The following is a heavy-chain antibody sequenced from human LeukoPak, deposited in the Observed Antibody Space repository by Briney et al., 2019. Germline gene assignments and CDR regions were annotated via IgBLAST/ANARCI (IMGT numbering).Heavy chain of an antibody. CDR3: AKGVGTGMAYHNGIDV. Sequence: GGSLRLSCAASGFTFSGYAMTWVRQVPGKGLEWVSTITDSGARTYYADSVKGRFTISRDNSQNTLDLQMNSLRGEDTAIYYCAKGVGTGMAYHNGIDVWGQGNTVTVSS. J-gene: IGHJ6*02. CDR1: GFTFSGYA. CDR2: ITDSGART. D-gene: IGHD5-18*01. V-gene: IGHV3-23*01.